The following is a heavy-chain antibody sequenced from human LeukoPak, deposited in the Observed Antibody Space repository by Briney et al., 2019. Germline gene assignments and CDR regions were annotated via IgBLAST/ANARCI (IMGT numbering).Heavy chain of an antibody. CDR3: ARGVGGADY. CDR1: GFTFSSSW. D-gene: IGHD2-21*01. J-gene: IGHJ4*02. V-gene: IGHV3-7*01. CDR2: IKQDGSEK. Sequence: PGGSLRLSCAASGFTFSSSWMSWVRQAPGKGLEWVANIKQDGSEKYYVDSVKGRFTISRDNAKNSLYLQMNSLRAEDTAVYYCARGVGGADYWGQGTLVTVSS.